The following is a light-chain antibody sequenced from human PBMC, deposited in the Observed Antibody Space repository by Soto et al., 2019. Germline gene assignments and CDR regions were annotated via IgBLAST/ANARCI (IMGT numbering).Light chain of an antibody. V-gene: IGLV2-23*01. J-gene: IGLJ2*01. Sequence: QSAMTQPASVSGSPGQSITISCIGTSSDVGGYNLVSWYQQHPGKAPKLMIYEGTKRPSGLSNRFSGSRSGNTASLTISGLQAEDEADYYCCSYAGSSTLIFGGGTKVTVL. CDR1: SSDVGGYNL. CDR3: CSYAGSSTLI. CDR2: EGT.